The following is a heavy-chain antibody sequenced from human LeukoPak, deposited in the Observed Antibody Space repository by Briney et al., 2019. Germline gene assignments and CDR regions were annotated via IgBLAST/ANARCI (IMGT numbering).Heavy chain of an antibody. J-gene: IGHJ3*02. D-gene: IGHD2-2*01. CDR1: GFTFSDYY. CDR2: ISGSGGST. V-gene: IGHV3-23*01. Sequence: PGGSLRLSCAASGFTFSDYYMSWIRQAPGKGLDWVSAISGSGGSTYYADSVKGRFTISRDNSKNTLYLQMNSLRAEDTAVYYCAKGYCSSTSCYALNAFDIWGQGTMVTVSS. CDR3: AKGYCSSTSCYALNAFDI.